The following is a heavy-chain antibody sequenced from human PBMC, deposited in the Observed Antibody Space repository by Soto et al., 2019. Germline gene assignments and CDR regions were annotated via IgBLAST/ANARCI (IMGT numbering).Heavy chain of an antibody. D-gene: IGHD3-22*01. J-gene: IGHJ3*02. CDR1: GDSISRIDYY. CDR2: IYFRGNT. Sequence: SETLSLTCSVSGDSISRIDYYWTWIRQHPEKGLEWIGNIYFRGNTYYSPSLESRLTISVGTSKNQFSLKLTSVTAADTAVYYCAREGGSYDSGGYLIRGAFDIWGQGTMVTVSS. V-gene: IGHV4-31*03. CDR3: AREGGSYDSGGYLIRGAFDI.